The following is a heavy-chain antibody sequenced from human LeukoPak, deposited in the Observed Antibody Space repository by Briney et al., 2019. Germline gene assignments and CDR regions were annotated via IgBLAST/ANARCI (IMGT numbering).Heavy chain of an antibody. CDR3: ARAPAGIVVAGSGGVYDY. CDR1: GFTFSSYS. CDR2: INNSSSTK. V-gene: IGHV3-48*04. D-gene: IGHD6-19*01. Sequence: PWGSLRLSCAASGFTFSSYSMNWVRQAPGKGLEWVSYINNSSSTKYYAASGRGRFTISRDNTKDSMSLQMNSLRVEDMAVYSCARAPAGIVVAGSGGVYDYWGQGTLVTVSS. J-gene: IGHJ4*02.